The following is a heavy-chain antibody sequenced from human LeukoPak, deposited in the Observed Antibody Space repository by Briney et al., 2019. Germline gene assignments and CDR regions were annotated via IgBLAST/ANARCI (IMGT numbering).Heavy chain of an antibody. J-gene: IGHJ5*02. CDR1: GASISSRSYY. CDR3: ARLGEDCSDVSCS. CDR2: IYYSGNS. V-gene: IGHV4-39*01. D-gene: IGHD2-15*01. Sequence: SETLSLTCTVSGASISSRSYYWGWIRQPPGKGPEWIGSIYYSGNSYYNPSLKSRVTISGDTSKNQFSLRLSFVTAADTAVYYCARLGEDCSDVSCSWGQGTLVTVSS.